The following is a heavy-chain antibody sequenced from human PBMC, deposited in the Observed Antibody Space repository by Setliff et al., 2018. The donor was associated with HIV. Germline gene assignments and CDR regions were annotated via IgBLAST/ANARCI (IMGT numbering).Heavy chain of an antibody. V-gene: IGHV1-46*03. CDR1: GYSFTNHY. CDR2: INPTGGST. J-gene: IGHJ3*02. CDR3: ASAGAWQRNALDI. D-gene: IGHD5-12*01. Sequence: ASVKVSCKPSGYSFTNHYMHWVRQAPGQGLEWMGVINPTGGSTRNTQKFQGRVAMTRDTSTSTVYMELSSLRSEDTAVYSCASAGAWQRNALDIWGQGTMVTV.